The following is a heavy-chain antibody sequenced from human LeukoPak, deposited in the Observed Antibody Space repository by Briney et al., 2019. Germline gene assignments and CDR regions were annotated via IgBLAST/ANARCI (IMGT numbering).Heavy chain of an antibody. J-gene: IGHJ4*02. Sequence: ASVKVSCKASGYTFTSYDINWVRQATGQGLEWMGWMNPNSGNTGYAQKFQGRVTMTRNTSISTAYMELSSLRSEDTAVYYCASSLGSGWCSALDYWGQGTLVTVSS. CDR1: GYTFTSYD. CDR2: MNPNSGNT. CDR3: ASSLGSGWCSALDY. D-gene: IGHD6-19*01. V-gene: IGHV1-8*01.